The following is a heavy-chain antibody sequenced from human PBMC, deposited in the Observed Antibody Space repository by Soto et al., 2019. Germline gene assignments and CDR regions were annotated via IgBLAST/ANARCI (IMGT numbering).Heavy chain of an antibody. CDR1: GFTFSSFS. V-gene: IGHV3-48*02. Sequence: PGGSLRLSCAASGFTFSSFSMIWVRQAPGKGLEWVSYISSSGRYIYYADSVKGRFTISRDNAQNSLYLQMNSLRDEDTAVYYCARDRVVGATPLYFDYWGQGTQVTVSS. CDR2: ISSSGRYI. CDR3: ARDRVVGATPLYFDY. J-gene: IGHJ4*02. D-gene: IGHD1-26*01.